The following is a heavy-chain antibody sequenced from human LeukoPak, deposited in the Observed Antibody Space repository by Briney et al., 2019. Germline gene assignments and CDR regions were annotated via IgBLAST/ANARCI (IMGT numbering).Heavy chain of an antibody. J-gene: IGHJ4*02. CDR1: GFTFSSLP. Sequence: GGSLRLYGAGSGFTFSSLPMSWVRQAPGKGLEWVSAISGSGSSTYYADSVKGRFTISRDNSKNTLYLQMNSLRAEDTAVYECAKDPPAATVLDYWGQGTLVTVSS. V-gene: IGHV3-23*01. D-gene: IGHD6-13*01. CDR2: ISGSGSST. CDR3: AKDPPAATVLDY.